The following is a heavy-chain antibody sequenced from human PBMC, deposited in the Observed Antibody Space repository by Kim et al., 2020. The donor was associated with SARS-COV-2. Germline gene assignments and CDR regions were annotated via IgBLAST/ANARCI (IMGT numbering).Heavy chain of an antibody. D-gene: IGHD6-25*01. CDR3: VRDPPDGLWYFDV. V-gene: IGHV3-48*03. Sequence: YADSVKGRFTISRDNAKNSVFLQMNSLRAGDTAVYYCVRDPPDGLWYFDVWDRGTLVTVSS. J-gene: IGHJ2*01.